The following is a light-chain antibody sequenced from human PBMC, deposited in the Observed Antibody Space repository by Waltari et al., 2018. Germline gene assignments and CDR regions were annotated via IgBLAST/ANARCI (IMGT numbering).Light chain of an antibody. CDR3: CSYSTSGSWM. Sequence: QSALTQPASVSGSPGQSITIPCTGTSSTIVDYNLVSWFQHHPGKVPELVMYYVLKRPSGIAGRFSGSKSGNTASLTISALRADDEADYYCCSYSTSGSWMFGGGTKVTVL. CDR1: SSTIVDYNL. CDR2: YVL. V-gene: IGLV2-23*02. J-gene: IGLJ3*02.